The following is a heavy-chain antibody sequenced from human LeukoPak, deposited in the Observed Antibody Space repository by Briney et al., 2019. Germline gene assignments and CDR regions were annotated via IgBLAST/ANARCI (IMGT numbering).Heavy chain of an antibody. J-gene: IGHJ4*02. Sequence: GGSLRLSCAVSGFNVSANYMSWVRQAPGKGLEWVSVIYSSGIKESADSVKGRLTISRDNSKNTLDLQMTSLRADDTAVYYCARSPHGLWFGGGAFDYWGQGILVTVSS. CDR2: IYSSGIK. CDR3: ARSPHGLWFGGGAFDY. D-gene: IGHD3-10*01. CDR1: GFNVSANY. V-gene: IGHV3-53*01.